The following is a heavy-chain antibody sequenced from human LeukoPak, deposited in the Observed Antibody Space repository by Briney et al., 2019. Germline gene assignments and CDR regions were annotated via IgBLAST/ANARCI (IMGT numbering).Heavy chain of an antibody. V-gene: IGHV3-23*01. Sequence: GGSLRLSCAASRFTFSSYWMGWVRQAPGKGLEWVSAISGSGGSTYYADSVKGRFTISRDNSKNTLYLQMNSLRAEDTAVYYCAKDLGGGDYWGQGTLVTVSS. CDR2: ISGSGGST. J-gene: IGHJ4*02. CDR1: RFTFSSYW. D-gene: IGHD3-10*01. CDR3: AKDLGGGDY.